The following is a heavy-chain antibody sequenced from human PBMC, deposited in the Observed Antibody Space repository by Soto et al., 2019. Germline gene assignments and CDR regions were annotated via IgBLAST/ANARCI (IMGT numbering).Heavy chain of an antibody. J-gene: IGHJ5*02. D-gene: IGHD3-22*01. V-gene: IGHV1-69*13. Sequence: SVKVSCKASGGTFSSYAISWVRQAPGQGLEWMGGIIPIFGTANYAQKFQGRVTIAADESTSTAYMELSSLRSEDTAVYYCARDRSGYYPNWFDPWGQGTLVTVSS. CDR2: IIPIFGTA. CDR3: ARDRSGYYPNWFDP. CDR1: GGTFSSYA.